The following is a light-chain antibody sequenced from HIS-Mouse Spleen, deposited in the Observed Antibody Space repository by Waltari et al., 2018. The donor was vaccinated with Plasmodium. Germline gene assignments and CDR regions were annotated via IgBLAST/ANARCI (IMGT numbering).Light chain of an antibody. CDR3: QQYNNWSFT. CDR1: QSVSSN. Sequence: EIVMTQSPATLSVSPGERATLSCRASQSVSSNLAWYQQKPGQAPRLLIYGASTRPTGSPARFSGSGSGTEFTLTISSLQSEDFAVYYCQQYNNWSFTFGPGTKVDIK. CDR2: GAS. V-gene: IGKV3-15*01. J-gene: IGKJ3*01.